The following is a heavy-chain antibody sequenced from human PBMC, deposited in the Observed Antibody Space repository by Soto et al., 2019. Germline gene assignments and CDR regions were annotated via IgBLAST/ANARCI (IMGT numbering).Heavy chain of an antibody. D-gene: IGHD6-13*01. J-gene: IGHJ4*02. V-gene: IGHV2-5*01. Sequence: QITLKESGPTLVRPTQTLTLTCTFSGFSLTTSEVAVGWVRQPPGKALEWLALIYGNDVRRYSPSLSNRLTISKDASTNLVVLMMTDMDPMDTSTYSCAHSPASSRWTHPYWCDYWGQVILVTVSS. CDR3: AHSPASSRWTHPYWCDY. CDR2: IYGNDVR. CDR1: GFSLTTSEVA.